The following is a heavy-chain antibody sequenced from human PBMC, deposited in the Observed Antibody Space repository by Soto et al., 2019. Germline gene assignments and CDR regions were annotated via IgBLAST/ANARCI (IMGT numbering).Heavy chain of an antibody. J-gene: IGHJ6*02. CDR2: IYPGDSDS. V-gene: IGHV5-51*01. D-gene: IGHD6-19*01. CDR3: ARGKDSSGYRGPYYYYGMDV. CDR1: GYSFTSYW. Sequence: PWVSLKISCKVSGYSFTSYWIGWLRQMPGKGLEWMGIIYPGDSDSRYSPSFQGQVTISADKSIGTAYLQWSSLKASDTAMYYCARGKDSSGYRGPYYYYGMDVWGQGTTVTVSS.